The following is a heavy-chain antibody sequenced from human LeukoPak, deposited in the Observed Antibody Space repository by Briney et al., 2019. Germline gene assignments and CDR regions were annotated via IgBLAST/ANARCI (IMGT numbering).Heavy chain of an antibody. CDR1: GFTFSSFE. Sequence: GGSLRLSCAASGFTFSSFEMNWVRQAPGKGLEWVSYISSGGSTIYYADSVKGRFTISRDNAKNSLYLQMNSLRAEDTAVYYCARDFSDVRGNIFDSWGQGTLVTVSS. V-gene: IGHV3-48*03. CDR3: ARDFSDVRGNIFDS. J-gene: IGHJ4*02. CDR2: ISSGGSTI. D-gene: IGHD3-10*02.